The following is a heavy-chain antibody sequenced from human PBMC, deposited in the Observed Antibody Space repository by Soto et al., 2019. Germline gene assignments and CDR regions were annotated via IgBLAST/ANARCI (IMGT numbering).Heavy chain of an antibody. D-gene: IGHD6-19*01. Sequence: QVQLVESGGGVVQPGRSLRLSCAASGFAFSSYGMHWVRQAPGKGLEWVAVISYGGSNKYYADSVKGRFTISRDNSKNTLYLQMNSLRAEDTGVYYCAKGGNGWYIDYWGQGTLVTVSS. J-gene: IGHJ4*02. V-gene: IGHV3-30*18. CDR3: AKGGNGWYIDY. CDR2: ISYGGSNK. CDR1: GFAFSSYG.